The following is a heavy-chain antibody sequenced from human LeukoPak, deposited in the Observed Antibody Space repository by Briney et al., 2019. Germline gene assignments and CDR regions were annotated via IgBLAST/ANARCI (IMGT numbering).Heavy chain of an antibody. J-gene: IGHJ4*02. CDR2: ISSNGGST. Sequence: PGGSLRLSCAASGFTFSSYAMHWVRQAPGKGLEYVSAISSNGGSTYYANSVKGRFTISRDNSKNTLYLQMGSLRAEDMAVYYCAREAVDTAMVEYWGQGTLVTVSS. CDR1: GFTFSSYA. D-gene: IGHD5-18*01. CDR3: AREAVDTAMVEY. V-gene: IGHV3-64*01.